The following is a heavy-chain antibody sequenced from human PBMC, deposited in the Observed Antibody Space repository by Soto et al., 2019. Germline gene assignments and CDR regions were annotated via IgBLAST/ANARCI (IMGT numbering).Heavy chain of an antibody. Sequence: EVQLVESGGGLVQPGGSLGLSCSASGVTFRVYSMNWVRQAPGKGLEWVSYITSDERTIHYADSVKGRFTISRDNAKNSVYLQMTSLRDEDTAVYYCARSVEGHFDFWGQGILATVSS. CDR2: ITSDERTI. CDR1: GVTFRVYS. CDR3: ARSVEGHFDF. D-gene: IGHD6-19*01. V-gene: IGHV3-48*02. J-gene: IGHJ4*01.